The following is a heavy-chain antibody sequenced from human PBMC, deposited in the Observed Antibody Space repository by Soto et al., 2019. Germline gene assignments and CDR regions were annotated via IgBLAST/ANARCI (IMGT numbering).Heavy chain of an antibody. CDR3: ARTSRYCSSTSCYFFDY. CDR2: IIPIFGTA. V-gene: IGHV1-69*06. J-gene: IGHJ4*02. Sequence: QVQLVQSGAEVKKPGSSVKVSCKASGGTFSSYAISWVRQAPGQGLEWMGGIIPIFGTANYAQKFQGRVTITADKSTSTAYMELSSLRSEDTAVYYCARTSRYCSSTSCYFFDYWGQGTLVTVSS. CDR1: GGTFSSYA. D-gene: IGHD2-2*01.